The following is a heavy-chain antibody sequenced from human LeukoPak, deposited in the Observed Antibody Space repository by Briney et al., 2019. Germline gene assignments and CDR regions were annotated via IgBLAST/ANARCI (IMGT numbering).Heavy chain of an antibody. J-gene: IGHJ4*02. CDR1: GFPFSSYA. V-gene: IGHV3-23*01. Sequence: GFLRLSCAASGFPFSSYAMSWVRQAPGKGLEWVSAISGSGGSTYYADSVKGRFTISRDNSKNTLYLRMNSLRAEDTAVYYCAKILLKLRYCSSTSCYAEDYWGQGTLVTVSS. CDR3: AKILLKLRYCSSTSCYAEDY. CDR2: ISGSGGST. D-gene: IGHD2-2*01.